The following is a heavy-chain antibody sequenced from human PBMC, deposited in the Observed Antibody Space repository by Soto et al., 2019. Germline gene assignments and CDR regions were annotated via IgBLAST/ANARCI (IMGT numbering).Heavy chain of an antibody. Sequence: QVQLVQSGAELKKPGASLKVSCKASGYIFLNYGVSWVRQAPGQGLEWIGWISAENGDTNYAQKFQGRATMTTDTLTSTAYLDVRSLSSHDTAVYYCASGVRISCYYDYYMDVWGKGTTVTVSS. V-gene: IGHV1-18*01. CDR1: GYIFLNYG. CDR2: ISAENGDT. CDR3: ASGVRISCYYDYYMDV. D-gene: IGHD3-10*02. J-gene: IGHJ6*03.